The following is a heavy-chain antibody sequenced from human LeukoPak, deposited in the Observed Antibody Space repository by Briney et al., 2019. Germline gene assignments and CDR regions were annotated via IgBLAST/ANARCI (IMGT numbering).Heavy chain of an antibody. CDR3: ARGEGGIAAAGTDC. Sequence: GGSLRLSCAVSGFIVSSNYMSWVRQAPGKGPEWFSVIYSGGDTYYADSVKGRFTVSRDNSKNTLYLQMNSLRAEDTAVYYCARGEGGIAAAGTDCWGQGTLVTVSS. CDR1: GFIVSSNY. V-gene: IGHV3-53*01. D-gene: IGHD6-13*01. J-gene: IGHJ4*02. CDR2: IYSGGDT.